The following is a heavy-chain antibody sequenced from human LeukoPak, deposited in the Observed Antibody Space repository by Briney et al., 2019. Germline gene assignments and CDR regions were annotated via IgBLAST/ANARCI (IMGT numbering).Heavy chain of an antibody. CDR1: GFTFSSYA. J-gene: IGHJ4*02. Sequence: PGGSLRLSCAASGFTFSSYAMHWVRQAPGKGLEWVAVISYDGSNKYYADSVKGRFTISRDNSKNTLYLQTNSLRAEDTAVYYCARLTWPSTEGFTIFGVVNHFDYWGQGTLVTVSS. D-gene: IGHD3-3*01. V-gene: IGHV3-30-3*01. CDR2: ISYDGSNK. CDR3: ARLTWPSTEGFTIFGVVNHFDY.